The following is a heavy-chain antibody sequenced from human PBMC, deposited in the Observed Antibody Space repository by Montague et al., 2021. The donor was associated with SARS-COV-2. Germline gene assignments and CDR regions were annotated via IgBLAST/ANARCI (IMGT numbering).Heavy chain of an antibody. V-gene: IGHV4-34*01. CDR1: GGSFSGYY. CDR2: INHSGTT. J-gene: IGHJ4*02. Sequence: SETLSLTCAVYGGSFSGYYWTWIRQSPGKGLEWIAEINHSGTTNYNFNPSLRSRVTISVDTSKSQFSLKLTSVTAADTAVFYCVRHRGYYQDISGDFDYWGQGTLVTVSS. CDR3: VRHRGYYQDISGDFDY. D-gene: IGHD3-22*01.